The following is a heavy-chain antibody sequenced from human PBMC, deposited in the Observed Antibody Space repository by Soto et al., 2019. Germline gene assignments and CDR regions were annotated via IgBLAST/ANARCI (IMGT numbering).Heavy chain of an antibody. CDR3: ATGENSDTGDH. J-gene: IGHJ4*02. V-gene: IGHV1-69*01. CDR2: TTPIIGTT. Sequence: QVQLVQSGAEVRKPGSSVKVSCKASGDTLSHYGISWVRQAPGQGLEWMGGTTPIIGTTDYAQKFQGRLPITADESTTTSYMDLSTMRFDDTAVYYCATGENSDTGDHWGQGTLVTVSS. CDR1: GDTLSHYG. D-gene: IGHD5-18*01.